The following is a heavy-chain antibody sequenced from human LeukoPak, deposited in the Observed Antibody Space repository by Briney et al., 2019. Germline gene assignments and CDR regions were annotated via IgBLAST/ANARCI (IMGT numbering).Heavy chain of an antibody. J-gene: IGHJ6*02. V-gene: IGHV4-34*01. CDR1: GGSFSGYY. Sequence: PSETLSLTCAVYGGSFSGYYWSWIRQPPGKGLEWIGEINHSGSTNYNPSLKGRVTISVDTSKNQFSLKLSSVTAADTAVYYCARDPSSGWYYYYYGMDVWGQGTTVTVSS. CDR2: INHSGST. D-gene: IGHD6-19*01. CDR3: ARDPSSGWYYYYYGMDV.